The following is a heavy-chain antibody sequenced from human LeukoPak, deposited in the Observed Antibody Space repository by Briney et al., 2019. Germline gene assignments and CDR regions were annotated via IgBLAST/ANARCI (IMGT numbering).Heavy chain of an antibody. CDR3: ARVESKRDLWELPPTHFDY. J-gene: IGHJ4*02. CDR1: GCSISSGGYY. Sequence: PSQTLSLTCTVSGCSISSGGYYWCWIRQHPGKGLEWIGYIYYSGSTYYNPSLKSRVTISVDTSKNQFSLKLSSVTAADTAVYYCARVESKRDLWELPPTHFDYWGQGTLVTVSS. D-gene: IGHD1-26*01. V-gene: IGHV4-30-4*08. CDR2: IYYSGST.